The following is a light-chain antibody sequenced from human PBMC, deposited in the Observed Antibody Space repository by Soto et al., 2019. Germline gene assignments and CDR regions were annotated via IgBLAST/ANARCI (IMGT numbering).Light chain of an antibody. CDR1: QSVSDN. Sequence: EIVMTQSPATLSVSPGERATLPCRASQSVSDNLAWYQQRPGQAPRLLIYDASTRATGIPAPFSGSGSGTEFTLTISSLQSEDFGVYFCQQYNNWPPAWPFGQGTKVDIK. J-gene: IGKJ1*01. CDR3: QQYNNWPPAWP. V-gene: IGKV3-15*01. CDR2: DAS.